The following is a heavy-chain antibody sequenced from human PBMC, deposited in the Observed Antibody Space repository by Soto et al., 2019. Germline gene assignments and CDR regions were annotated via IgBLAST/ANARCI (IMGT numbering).Heavy chain of an antibody. CDR3: ARARGARYFDY. D-gene: IGHD2-15*01. Sequence: SETLSVTWTVSGGSISSNSWSWIRQPPGKGLEWIGHIYNSGNTNYNPSLKSRVTLSVDTSKNQFSLKLSSVTAADTAVYYCARARGARYFDYWGQGTLITVSS. J-gene: IGHJ4*02. CDR1: GGSISSNS. V-gene: IGHV4-4*08. CDR2: IYNSGNT.